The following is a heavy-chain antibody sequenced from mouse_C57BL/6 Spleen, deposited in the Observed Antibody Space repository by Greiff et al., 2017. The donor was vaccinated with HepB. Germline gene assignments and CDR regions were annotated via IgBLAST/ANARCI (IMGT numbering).Heavy chain of an antibody. D-gene: IGHD1-1*01. CDR1: GYSITSGYY. V-gene: IGHV3-6*01. J-gene: IGHJ4*01. CDR2: ISYDGSN. CDR3: AREGYYDGSSLYAMDY. Sequence: DVKLQESGPGLVKPSQSLSLTCSVTGYSITSGYYWNWIRQFPGNKLEWMGYISYDGSNNYNPSLKNRISITRDTSKNQFFLKLNSVTTEDTATFYCAREGYYDGSSLYAMDYWGQGTSVTVSS.